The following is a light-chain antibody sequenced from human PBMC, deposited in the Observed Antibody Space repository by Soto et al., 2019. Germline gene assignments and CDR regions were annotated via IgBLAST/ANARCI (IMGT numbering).Light chain of an antibody. J-gene: IGKJ4*01. V-gene: IGKV1-9*01. Sequence: DIQLTQSPSFLSASVGDRVTITCRASQDISNNFAWYQQKAGKAPKLVISAASTLESGVPSRFSXXXXXXXXXXTINSLQPEDFATYYCQQLNTYPFAFGGGTKVETK. CDR3: QQLNTYPFA. CDR1: QDISNN. CDR2: AAS.